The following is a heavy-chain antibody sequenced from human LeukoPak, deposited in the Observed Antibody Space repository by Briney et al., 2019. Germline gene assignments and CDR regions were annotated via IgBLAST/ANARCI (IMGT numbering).Heavy chain of an antibody. V-gene: IGHV4-59*11. Sequence: PSETLSLTCTVSGGSISSHYWSWIRQPPGKGLEWIGYIYYSGSTNYNPSLKSRVTISVDTSKNQFSLKLSSVTAADTAVYYCARGHYDSSGYSSYYFDYWGQGTLVTVSS. D-gene: IGHD3-22*01. CDR2: IYYSGST. CDR1: GGSISSHY. CDR3: ARGHYDSSGYSSYYFDY. J-gene: IGHJ4*02.